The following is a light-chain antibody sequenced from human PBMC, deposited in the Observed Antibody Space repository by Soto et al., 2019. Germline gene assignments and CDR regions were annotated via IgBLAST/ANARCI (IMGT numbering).Light chain of an antibody. Sequence: QSALTQPRSVSGSPGQSVTISCTGTSSDVGGYNYVSWCQQHPGKAPKLMIYDVSKRPSGVPDRFSGSKSGNMASLTISGLQAEDEADYYCCSYAGSYTLYVFGAGTQLTVL. CDR1: SSDVGGYNY. V-gene: IGLV2-11*01. CDR3: CSYAGSYTLYV. J-gene: IGLJ7*01. CDR2: DVS.